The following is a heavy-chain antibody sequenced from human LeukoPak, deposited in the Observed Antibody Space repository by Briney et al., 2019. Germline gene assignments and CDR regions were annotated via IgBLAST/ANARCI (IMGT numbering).Heavy chain of an antibody. CDR3: ARWGITSYGMDV. CDR1: GFTFSSYS. V-gene: IGHV3-21*01. CDR2: ISSSSNYI. D-gene: IGHD3-10*01. Sequence: GGSLRLSCAASGFTFSSYSMNWVRQAPGKGLEWVSSISSSSNYIYYPDSVKGRFTISRDNANNSLFLQMNSLRAEDTAVYYCARWGITSYGMDVWGQGTTVTVSS. J-gene: IGHJ6*02.